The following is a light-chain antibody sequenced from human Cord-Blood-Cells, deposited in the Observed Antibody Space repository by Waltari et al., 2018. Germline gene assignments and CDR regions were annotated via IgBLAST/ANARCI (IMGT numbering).Light chain of an antibody. CDR1: SSDVGGLTY. CDR2: DVS. Sequence: QSALTQPASVSGSPGQSITISCTGPSSDVGGLTYVSWYQQHPGKAPKLMIYDVSNRPSGVSNRFSGSKSGNTASLTISGLQAEDEADYYCSSYTSSSTRVFGTGTKVTVL. J-gene: IGLJ1*01. V-gene: IGLV2-14*01. CDR3: SSYTSSSTRV.